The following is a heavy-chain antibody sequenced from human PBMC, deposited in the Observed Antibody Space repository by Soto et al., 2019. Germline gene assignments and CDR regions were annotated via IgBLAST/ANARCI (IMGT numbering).Heavy chain of an antibody. Sequence: TXATLSLTCSVSGGTISGYYWTWIRQPAGKGLEWIGRIYSSGNTKYNPSLQSRVTMSLDTSNNQFSLRLTSVTAADTAVYYCARAQRFSDWFDPWGRGTLVTVSS. J-gene: IGHJ5*02. CDR3: ARAQRFSDWFDP. CDR1: GGTISGYY. CDR2: IYSSGNT. V-gene: IGHV4-4*07. D-gene: IGHD3-3*01.